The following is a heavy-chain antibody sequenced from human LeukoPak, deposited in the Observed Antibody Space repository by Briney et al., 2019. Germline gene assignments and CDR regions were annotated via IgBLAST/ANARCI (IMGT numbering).Heavy chain of an antibody. Sequence: SETLSLTCTASGGSINSYYWSWIRQPPGKGLEWIGDIYYSGSPDYSPSLKSRVTISVDTSKNQFSLKLRSVTAADTAVYYCARGPPILNYYVSGNYYNYWGQGTLVTVSS. D-gene: IGHD3-10*01. CDR1: GGSINSYY. V-gene: IGHV4-59*12. CDR3: ARGPPILNYYVSGNYYNY. CDR2: IYYSGSP. J-gene: IGHJ4*02.